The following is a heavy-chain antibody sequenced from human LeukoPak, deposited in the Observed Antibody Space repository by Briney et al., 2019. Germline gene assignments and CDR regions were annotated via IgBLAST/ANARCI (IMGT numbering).Heavy chain of an antibody. CDR3: ARCLSPVGAFCYLDY. D-gene: IGHD1-26*01. CDR2: TYYRSKWYN. V-gene: IGHV6-1*01. Sequence: SQTLSLTCVISGDSVSSNSAVGHWIRRSPSRGLEWLGRTYYRSKWYNDYAVSVKSRITINPDTSKNQFSLQLNSVTPEDTAVYYCARCLSPVGAFCYLDYWGQGALVTVSS. J-gene: IGHJ4*02. CDR1: GDSVSSNSAV.